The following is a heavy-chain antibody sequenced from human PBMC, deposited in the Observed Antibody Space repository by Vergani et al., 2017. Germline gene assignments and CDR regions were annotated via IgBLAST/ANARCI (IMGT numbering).Heavy chain of an antibody. CDR2: IYYIGST. V-gene: IGHV4-39*01. CDR3: ARHSTVEWLVKLGWIDP. Sequence: QLQLQESGPGLVKPSATLSLTCSVSGASIRSSNYYWGWIRQPPGKGLEWIASIYYIGSTYYNPSLKSRVTISVDTSKNRFSLKLSSVTAADTAVYFCARHSTVEWLVKLGWIDPWGQGILVTVSS. D-gene: IGHD6-19*01. CDR1: GASIRSSNYY. J-gene: IGHJ5*02.